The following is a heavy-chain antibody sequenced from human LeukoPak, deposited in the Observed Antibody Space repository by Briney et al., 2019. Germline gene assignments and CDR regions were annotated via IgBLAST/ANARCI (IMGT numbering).Heavy chain of an antibody. D-gene: IGHD3-22*01. CDR1: GYSFTSYW. CDR3: ASHVGDYYDSSGPKGVDY. V-gene: IGHV5-10-1*01. Sequence: GESLQISCKGSGYSFTSYWISWVRQMPGKGLEWMGRIDPSDSYTNYSPSFQGHVTISADKSISTAYLQWSSLKASDTAMYYCASHVGDYYDSSGPKGVDYWGQGTLVTVSS. J-gene: IGHJ4*02. CDR2: IDPSDSYT.